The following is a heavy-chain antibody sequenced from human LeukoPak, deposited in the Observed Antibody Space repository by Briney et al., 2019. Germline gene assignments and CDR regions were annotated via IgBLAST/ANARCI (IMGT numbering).Heavy chain of an antibody. CDR3: AKIPSSGYYYEGDY. CDR1: GFSFSGSW. V-gene: IGHV3-7*01. Sequence: GGSLRPSCTASGFSFSGSWMSWVRQLPGKGLEWLADMNPDGSTIVYVDSVKGRFTISRNNAKNSVYLQMDGLRAEDTAVYYCAKIPSSGYYYEGDYWGQGTLVTVSS. D-gene: IGHD3-22*01. J-gene: IGHJ4*02. CDR2: MNPDGSTI.